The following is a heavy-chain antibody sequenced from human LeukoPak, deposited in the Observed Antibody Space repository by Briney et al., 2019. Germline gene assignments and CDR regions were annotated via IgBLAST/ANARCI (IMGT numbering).Heavy chain of an antibody. J-gene: IGHJ4*02. V-gene: IGHV3-74*01. CDR1: GYTFRSYW. Sequence: GGSLRLSCAASGYTFRSYWMHWVRQAPGKGLVWVSRLNSEGSDISYADSVKGRFTISRDNAKNTLYLQMNSLRAEATAVYYCARDLGGYQAYWGQGTLVTVSS. D-gene: IGHD3-22*01. CDR3: ARDLGGYQAY. CDR2: LNSEGSDI.